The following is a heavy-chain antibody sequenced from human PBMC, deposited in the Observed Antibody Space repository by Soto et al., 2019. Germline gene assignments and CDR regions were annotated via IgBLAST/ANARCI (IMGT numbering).Heavy chain of an antibody. CDR3: AADREDGDSYWYFDL. CDR1: GFTFTSSA. J-gene: IGHJ2*01. D-gene: IGHD4-17*01. V-gene: IGHV1-58*02. Sequence: QMQLVQSGPEVKKPGTSVKVSCKASGFTFTSSAMQWVRQARGQRLEWIGWIVVGSGNTNYAQKFQERVTITRDMSTSTAYMEPSSLRSEDTAVYYCAADREDGDSYWYFDLWGRGTLVTVSS. CDR2: IVVGSGNT.